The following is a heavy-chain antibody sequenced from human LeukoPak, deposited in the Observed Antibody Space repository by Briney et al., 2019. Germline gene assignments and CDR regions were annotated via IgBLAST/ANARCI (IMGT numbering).Heavy chain of an antibody. V-gene: IGHV4-38-2*02. CDR3: AKSKGYGLVDI. J-gene: IGHJ3*02. Sequence: SETLSLTCTVSGYSISSGYYWGWIRQPPGKGLEWIGNIFYRGGTYYSPSLKSRVTISLDTSRNQFSLNLNSVTAADTAVYYCAKSKGYGLVDIWGQGTMVTVSS. CDR1: GYSISSGYY. D-gene: IGHD3-10*01. CDR2: IFYRGGT.